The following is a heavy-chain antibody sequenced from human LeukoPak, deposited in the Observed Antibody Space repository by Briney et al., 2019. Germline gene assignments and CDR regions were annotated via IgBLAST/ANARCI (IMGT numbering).Heavy chain of an antibody. CDR1: GFTFSSYE. CDR2: ISSSGSTI. V-gene: IGHV3-48*03. Sequence: GGSLRLSCAASGFTFSSYEMNWVRQAPGKGLEWVSYISSSGSTIYYADSVKGRFTISRDNAKNSLYLQMNSLRAEDTAVYYCAKEGGASRFDYWGQGTLVTDSS. D-gene: IGHD5-12*01. CDR3: AKEGGASRFDY. J-gene: IGHJ4*02.